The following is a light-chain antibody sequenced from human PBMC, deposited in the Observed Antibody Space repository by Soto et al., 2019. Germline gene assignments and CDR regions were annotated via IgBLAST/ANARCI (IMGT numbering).Light chain of an antibody. CDR1: HDIGDH. CDR3: QQSDKLPIT. J-gene: IGKJ5*01. Sequence: DIQMTQSPASLSASVGDRVTIPCQASHDIGDHLHWYQHKPGEAPRLLIYDASYLETGVPPCFSGSRSVTDFTLTIISLRPQYVATYYCQQSDKLPITFGQGTRLEIK. V-gene: IGKV1-33*01. CDR2: DAS.